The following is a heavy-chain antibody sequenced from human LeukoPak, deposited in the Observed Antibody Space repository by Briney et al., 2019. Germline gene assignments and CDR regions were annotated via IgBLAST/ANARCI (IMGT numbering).Heavy chain of an antibody. CDR3: ATPGCSGGSCYQDGY. J-gene: IGHJ4*02. V-gene: IGHV1-46*01. Sequence: GASVKVSCKASGYTFTSYYMHWVRQAPGQGLEWMGIINPSGGSTSYAQKFQGRVTMTRDTSTSTVYMELSSLRSEDTAVYYCATPGCSGGSCYQDGYWGQGTLVTVSS. CDR1: GYTFTSYY. CDR2: INPSGGST. D-gene: IGHD2-15*01.